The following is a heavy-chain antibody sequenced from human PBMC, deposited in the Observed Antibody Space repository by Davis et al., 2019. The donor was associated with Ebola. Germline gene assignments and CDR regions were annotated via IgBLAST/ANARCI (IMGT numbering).Heavy chain of an antibody. Sequence: ASVKVSCKASGYTFTSYYMHWVRQAPGQGLEWMGIINPSGGSTSYAQKFQGRVTMTRDTSTSTVYMELSSLRSEDTAVYYCAREQEGITGTYYFDYWGQGTLVTVSS. J-gene: IGHJ4*02. D-gene: IGHD1-20*01. CDR3: AREQEGITGTYYFDY. CDR1: GYTFTSYY. CDR2: INPSGGST. V-gene: IGHV1-46*01.